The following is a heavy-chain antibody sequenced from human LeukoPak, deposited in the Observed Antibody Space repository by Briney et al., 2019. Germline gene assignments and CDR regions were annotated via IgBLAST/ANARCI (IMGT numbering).Heavy chain of an antibody. Sequence: ASVKVSCKASGGTFSSYASSWVRQAPGQRLEWVGGINPNSGDTNYAQKFQGRVTMTRDTSISTAYMELSRLRSDDTAVYYCANDAGLYSSGSFDYWGQGTLVTASS. CDR1: GGTFSSYA. V-gene: IGHV1-2*02. CDR2: INPNSGDT. CDR3: ANDAGLYSSGSFDY. J-gene: IGHJ4*02. D-gene: IGHD6-19*01.